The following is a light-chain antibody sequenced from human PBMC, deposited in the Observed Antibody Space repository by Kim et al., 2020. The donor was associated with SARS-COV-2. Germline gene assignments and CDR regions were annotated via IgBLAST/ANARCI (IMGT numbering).Light chain of an antibody. Sequence: GERSTLSCRASQSVSSSYLAWYQQKPGQAPRLLIYGASSRATGIPDRFSGSGSGTDFTITISRLEPEDFAVYYCQQYGSSPLTFGGGTKVDIK. CDR2: GAS. CDR3: QQYGSSPLT. CDR1: QSVSSSY. J-gene: IGKJ4*01. V-gene: IGKV3-20*01.